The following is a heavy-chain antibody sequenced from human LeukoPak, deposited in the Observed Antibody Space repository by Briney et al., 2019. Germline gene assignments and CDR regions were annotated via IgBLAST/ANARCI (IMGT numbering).Heavy chain of an antibody. Sequence: GGSLRLSCAASGFTFSSYEMNWVRQAPGKGLEWVSYISSSGSTIYYADSVKGRFTISRDNAKNSLYLQMNSPRAEDTAVYYCARGVRQWLLTYYFDYWGQGTLVTVSS. CDR3: ARGVRQWLLTYYFDY. D-gene: IGHD6-19*01. J-gene: IGHJ4*02. V-gene: IGHV3-48*03. CDR1: GFTFSSYE. CDR2: ISSSGSTI.